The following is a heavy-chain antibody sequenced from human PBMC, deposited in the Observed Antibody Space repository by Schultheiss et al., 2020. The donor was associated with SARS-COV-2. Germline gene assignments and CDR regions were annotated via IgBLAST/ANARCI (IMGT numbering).Heavy chain of an antibody. V-gene: IGHV3-30*03. CDR2: ISYDGSNK. J-gene: IGHJ6*02. CDR3: ARDWVWEERGGRYSYYYGMDV. D-gene: IGHD1-26*01. CDR1: GFTFSSYG. Sequence: GGSLRLSCVASGFTFSSYGMHWVRQAPGKGLEWVAVISYDGSNKYYADSVKGRFTISRDNSKNTLYLQMNSLRAEDTAVYYCARDWVWEERGGRYSYYYGMDVWGQGTTVTVSS.